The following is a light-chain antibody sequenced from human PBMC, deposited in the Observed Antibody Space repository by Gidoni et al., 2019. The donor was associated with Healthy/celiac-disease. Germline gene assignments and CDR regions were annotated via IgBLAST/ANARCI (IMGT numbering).Light chain of an antibody. CDR2: GAP. Sequence: ISITPSPATLSGSPGERAPLSCRALQNVSHNLAWYLQKPGQAPRLLISGAPTRATGSPARFSGSGSGTEFTLTISSLQSEDFAVYYCQQYTNWRTFGQGTKVEIK. J-gene: IGKJ1*01. CDR1: QNVSHN. CDR3: QQYTNWRT. V-gene: IGKV3-15*01.